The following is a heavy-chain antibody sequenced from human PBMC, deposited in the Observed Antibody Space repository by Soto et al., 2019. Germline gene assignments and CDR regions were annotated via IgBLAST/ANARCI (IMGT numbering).Heavy chain of an antibody. CDR3: AGRLTTAASLDY. CDR2: VHGGGST. CDR1: GFTVSNNH. J-gene: IGHJ4*02. D-gene: IGHD3-16*01. Sequence: VQLVESGGGLIQPGGSLRLSCAASGFTVSNNHMTWVRQAAGKGLELVSFVHGGGSTSYADSVKGRFTISRDNSKNTLCLQIDSLRAEDTAIYYCAGRLTTAASLDYWGRGTLVTVSS. V-gene: IGHV3-53*01.